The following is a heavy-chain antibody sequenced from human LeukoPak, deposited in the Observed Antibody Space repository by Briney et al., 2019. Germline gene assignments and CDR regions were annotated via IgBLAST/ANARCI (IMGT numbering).Heavy chain of an antibody. J-gene: IGHJ6*02. V-gene: IGHV1-24*01. D-gene: IGHD3-10*01. CDR1: GYTLTELS. Sequence: ASVKVSCKVSGYTLTELSMHWVRQAPGKGLEWMGGFDPEDGETIYAQKFQGKVTITEDTSTDTAYMELSSLRSEDTAVYYCATDQGKYYYYGMDVWGQGTTVTVSS. CDR2: FDPEDGET. CDR3: ATDQGKYYYYGMDV.